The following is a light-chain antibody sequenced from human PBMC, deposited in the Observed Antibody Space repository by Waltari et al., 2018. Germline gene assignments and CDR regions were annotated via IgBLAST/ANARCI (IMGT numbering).Light chain of an antibody. J-gene: IGLJ3*02. CDR2: AVS. Sequence: QSALTQPASVSGSPGQSITISCTGTSSDIGTYHYVSWYQQHPGKAPKLMIYAVSNRPSGVSNRFSASKSGNTASLTISGLQAEDEADYYCSSYTSTDTWVFGGGTKLTVL. CDR3: SSYTSTDTWV. V-gene: IGLV2-14*03. CDR1: SSDIGTYHY.